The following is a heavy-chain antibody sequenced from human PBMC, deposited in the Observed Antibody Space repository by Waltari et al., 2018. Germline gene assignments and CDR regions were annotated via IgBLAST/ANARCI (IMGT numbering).Heavy chain of an antibody. Sequence: QVQMVQSGDEVKKPASSVKVSCKASGGTFSSYAISWVRRAPRQGLEWMGGIIPIFGTANYAQKFQGRVTITADESTSTAYMELSSLRSEDTAVYYCARDRAAAGTGAAFDIWGQGTMVTVSS. CDR3: ARDRAAAGTGAAFDI. D-gene: IGHD6-13*01. V-gene: IGHV1-69*13. CDR2: IIPIFGTA. J-gene: IGHJ3*02. CDR1: GGTFSSYA.